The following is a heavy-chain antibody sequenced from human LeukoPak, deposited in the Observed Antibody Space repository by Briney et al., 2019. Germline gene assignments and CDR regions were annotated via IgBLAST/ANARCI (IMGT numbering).Heavy chain of an antibody. J-gene: IGHJ3*02. CDR3: ARWGGYCSGGSCRRDAFDI. CDR2: INWNGGST. V-gene: IGHV3-20*04. D-gene: IGHD2-15*01. CDR1: GFTFDDYG. Sequence: GGSLRLSCAASGFTFDDYGMSWVRQAPGKGLEWVSGINWNGGSTGYADSVKGRFTISRDNAKNSLYLQMNSLRAEDTALYYCARWGGYCSGGSCRRDAFDIWGQGTMVTVSS.